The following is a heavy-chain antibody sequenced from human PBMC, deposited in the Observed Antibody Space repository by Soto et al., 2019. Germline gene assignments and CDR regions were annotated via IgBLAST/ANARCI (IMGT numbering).Heavy chain of an antibody. J-gene: IGHJ6*02. V-gene: IGHV3-23*01. CDR3: AKPQVAARDWPGGYYYGMDV. CDR1: GFTFNNFA. CDR2: ISGSGSNT. D-gene: IGHD6-6*01. Sequence: GGSLRLSCAASGFTFNNFAMIWVRQAPGKGLEWVSAISGSGSNTYYADSVKGRFTISRDNSKNTLYLQMNSLRAEDTAVYYCAKPQVAARDWPGGYYYGMDVWGQGTTVTVSS.